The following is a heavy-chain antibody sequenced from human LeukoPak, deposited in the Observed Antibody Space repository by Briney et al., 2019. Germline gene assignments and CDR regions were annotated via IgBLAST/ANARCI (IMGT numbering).Heavy chain of an antibody. V-gene: IGHV1-2*02. J-gene: IGHJ6*03. D-gene: IGHD2-2*01. CDR1: GYTFTGYY. CDR3: ARVVIVVVPAATLGYYYYMDV. CDR2: INPNSGGT. Sequence: ASVKVSCKASGYTFTGYYMHWVRQAPGQGLEWMGWINPNSGGTNYAQKFQGRVTMTRDTSISTAYMELSRLRSDDTAVYYCARVVIVVVPAATLGYYYYMDVWGKGTTVTISS.